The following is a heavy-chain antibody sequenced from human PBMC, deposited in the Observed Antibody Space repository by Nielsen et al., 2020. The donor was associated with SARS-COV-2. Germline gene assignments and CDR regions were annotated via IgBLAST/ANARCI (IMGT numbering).Heavy chain of an antibody. V-gene: IGHV4-39*01. Sequence: SETLSLTCTVSGGSISSSSYYWGWIRQPPGKGLEWIGSIYYSGSTYYNPSLKSRVTISVDTSKNQFSLKLSSVTAADTAVYYCARQSPARRRQLGSDYWGQGTLVTVSS. J-gene: IGHJ4*02. D-gene: IGHD6-6*01. CDR3: ARQSPARRRQLGSDY. CDR2: IYYSGST. CDR1: GGSISSSSYY.